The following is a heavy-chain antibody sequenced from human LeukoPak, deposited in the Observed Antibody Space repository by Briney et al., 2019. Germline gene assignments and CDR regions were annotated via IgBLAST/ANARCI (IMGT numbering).Heavy chain of an antibody. CDR1: GFTFSSYW. Sequence: GGSLRLSCAASGFTFSSYWMNWARQAPGKGLEWVASINHNGNVNYYVDSVKGRFTISRDNSKNTLYLQMNSLRAEDTAVYYCAKAAYYDSSGYWGTFFDYWGQGTLVTVSS. D-gene: IGHD3-22*01. J-gene: IGHJ4*02. CDR3: AKAAYYDSSGYWGTFFDY. CDR2: INHNGNVN. V-gene: IGHV3-7*03.